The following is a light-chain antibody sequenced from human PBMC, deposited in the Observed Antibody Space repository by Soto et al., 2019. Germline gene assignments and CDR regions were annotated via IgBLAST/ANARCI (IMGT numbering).Light chain of an antibody. J-gene: IGLJ1*01. CDR2: EVS. CDR1: SSDVGGYNY. CDR3: SSYTSSSTLEV. Sequence: QSFLIQPTSVSGSPGQSITISCTGTSSDVGGYNYVSWYQQHPGKAPKLMIYEVSNRPSGVSNRFSGSKSGNTASLTISGLQAEDEADYYCSSYTSSSTLEVFGTGTKVTVL. V-gene: IGLV2-14*01.